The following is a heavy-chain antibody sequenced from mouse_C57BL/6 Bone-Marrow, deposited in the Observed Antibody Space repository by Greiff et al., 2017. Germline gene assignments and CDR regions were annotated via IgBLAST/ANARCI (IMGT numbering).Heavy chain of an antibody. J-gene: IGHJ3*01. CDR3: ARGYYGSSSAWFAY. D-gene: IGHD1-1*01. Sequence: VQLQQSGAELVKPGASVKISCKASGYAFSSYWMNWVKQRPGKGLEWIGQIYPGDGDTNYNGKFKGKATLTADKSSSTAYMQLSSLTSEDSAVYVCARGYYGSSSAWFAYWGQGTLVTVSA. V-gene: IGHV1-80*01. CDR1: GYAFSSYW. CDR2: IYPGDGDT.